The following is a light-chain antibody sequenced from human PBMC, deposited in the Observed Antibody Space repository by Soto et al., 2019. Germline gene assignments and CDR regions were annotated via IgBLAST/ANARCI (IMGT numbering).Light chain of an antibody. J-gene: IGKJ1*01. CDR3: VQGTHWPWT. CDR2: QVS. V-gene: IGKV2-30*01. CDR1: QGLVYSDGNTF. Sequence: DVVMTQSPLSLSVTLGQPASISCRSSQGLVYSDGNTFLNWFHQRPGQSPRILIYQVSNRDSGVPVRFSGSGSGTDYTLNISGVEAEDVGMYYFVQGTHWPWTFGQGTKVEIK.